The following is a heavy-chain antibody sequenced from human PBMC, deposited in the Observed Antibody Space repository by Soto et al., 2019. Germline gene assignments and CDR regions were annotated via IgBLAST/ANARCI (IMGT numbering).Heavy chain of an antibody. CDR3: AREYYYDSSGYDY. CDR2: INPNSGGT. D-gene: IGHD3-22*01. CDR1: GYTFTGYY. Sequence: ASVKVSCKASGYTFTGYYMHWVRQAPGQGLEWMGWINPNSGGTNYAQKFQGWVTMTRDTSISTAYMELSRLRSDDTAVYYCAREYYYDSSGYDYWGQGTLVTSPQ. V-gene: IGHV1-2*04. J-gene: IGHJ4*02.